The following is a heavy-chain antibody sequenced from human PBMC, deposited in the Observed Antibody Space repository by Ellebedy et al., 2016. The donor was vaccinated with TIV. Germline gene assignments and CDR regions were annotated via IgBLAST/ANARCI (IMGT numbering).Heavy chain of an antibody. Sequence: GESLKISCEASGFIFSSYTMNWVRQAPGKGLEWVAVIWYDGSNKYYADSVKGRFTISRDNAKNSLYLQMNGLRPEDTALYYCAKDEIRTLLCMDVWGQGTTVTVSS. CDR3: AKDEIRTLLCMDV. CDR1: GFIFSSYT. CDR2: IWYDGSNK. J-gene: IGHJ6*02. V-gene: IGHV3-33*03. D-gene: IGHD2-15*01.